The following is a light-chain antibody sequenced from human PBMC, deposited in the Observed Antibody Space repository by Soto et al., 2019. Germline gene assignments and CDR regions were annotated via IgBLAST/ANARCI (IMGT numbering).Light chain of an antibody. J-gene: IGKJ4*01. V-gene: IGKV1-27*01. CDR3: QKYNSDPLT. Sequence: DIQMTQSPSSLSASVGDRVTITCRASQDISNYLAWYQQKPGKVPKLLIYAASSLQSGVPSRFSGSGSGTDFTLTISSLQPEDVATYYCQKYNSDPLTFGGGTKVDIK. CDR1: QDISNY. CDR2: AAS.